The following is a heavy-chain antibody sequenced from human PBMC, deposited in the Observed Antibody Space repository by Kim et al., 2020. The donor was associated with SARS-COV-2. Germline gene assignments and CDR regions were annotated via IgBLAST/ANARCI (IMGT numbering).Heavy chain of an antibody. CDR1: GYTLTELS. J-gene: IGHJ5*02. CDR3: ATLTMVRGVIPNWFDP. CDR2: FVPEDGET. Sequence: ASVKVSCKVSGYTLTELSMHWVRQAPGKGLEWMGGFVPEDGETIYAQKFQGRVTMTEDTSTDTAYMELSSLRSEDTAGYYCATLTMVRGVIPNWFDPWGQGTLVTASS. V-gene: IGHV1-24*01. D-gene: IGHD3-10*01.